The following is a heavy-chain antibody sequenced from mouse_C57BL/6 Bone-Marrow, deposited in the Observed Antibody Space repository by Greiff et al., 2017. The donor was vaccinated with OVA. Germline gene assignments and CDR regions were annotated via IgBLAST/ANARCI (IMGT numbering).Heavy chain of an antibody. Sequence: VQLQESGPGLVQPSQTLSISCTVSGFSLTSYGVHWVRQPPGKGLEWLGVIWRGGSTDYNAAFISSLSIRKDNSKSQVFFKMNSLQADDTALYYGAKNPITGNFDYWGQGTTLTVSS. V-gene: IGHV2-4*01. J-gene: IGHJ2*01. CDR3: AKNPITGNFDY. CDR1: GFSLTSYG. D-gene: IGHD4-1*01. CDR2: IWRGGST.